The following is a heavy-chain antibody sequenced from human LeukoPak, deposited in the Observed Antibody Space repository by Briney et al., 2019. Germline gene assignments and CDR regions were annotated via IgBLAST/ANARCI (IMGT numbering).Heavy chain of an antibody. CDR3: ASSSFGEFVYFDY. V-gene: IGHV3-53*01. CDR1: GFTVSSNY. J-gene: IGHJ4*02. D-gene: IGHD3-10*01. CDR2: IYSGGST. Sequence: PGGSLRLSCAASGFTVSSNYMSWVRQAPGKGLEWVSVIYSGGSTCYADSVKGRFTISRDNSKNTLYLQMNSLRAEDTAVYYCASSSFGEFVYFDYWGQGTLVTVSS.